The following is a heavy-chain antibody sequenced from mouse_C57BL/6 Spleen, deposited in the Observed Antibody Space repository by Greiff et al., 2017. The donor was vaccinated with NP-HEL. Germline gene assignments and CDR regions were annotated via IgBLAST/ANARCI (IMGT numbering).Heavy chain of an antibody. CDR2: IYPGSGST. J-gene: IGHJ4*01. CDR1: GYTFTSYW. V-gene: IGHV1-55*01. CDR3: ARPYYDYDVYAMDY. Sequence: VQLQPPGAELVKPGASVTMSCKASGYTFTSYWITLVKPRPGHGLAWIGDIYPGSGSTNYNEKFKSKATLTVDTSSSTAYMQLSSLTSEDSAVYYCARPYYDYDVYAMDYWGQGTSVTVSS. D-gene: IGHD2-4*01.